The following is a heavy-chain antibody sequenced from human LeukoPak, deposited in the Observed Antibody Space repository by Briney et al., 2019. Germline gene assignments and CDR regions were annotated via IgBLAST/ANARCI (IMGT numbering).Heavy chain of an antibody. D-gene: IGHD2-2*02. V-gene: IGHV1-2*02. CDR1: GYTFTGYY. CDR3: ARAPPATAIYFDY. J-gene: IGHJ4*02. Sequence: PWASVKVSCKASGYTFTGYYMHWVRQAPGQGLEWMGWINPNSGGTNYAQKFQGRVTMTRDTSISTAYMELSRLRSDDTAVYYCARAPPATAIYFDYWGQGTLVTVS. CDR2: INPNSGGT.